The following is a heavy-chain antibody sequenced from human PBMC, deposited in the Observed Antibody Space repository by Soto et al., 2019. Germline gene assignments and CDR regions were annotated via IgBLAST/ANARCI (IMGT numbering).Heavy chain of an antibody. Sequence: SVNVSCKVSGGTFNIRWVRQAPGQGLERMGGIIPVIDTANYARKFQGRVVISADRATNIVYMEMMSLTLEDTAVYYCARGSGADAFDIWGQGTMVTVSS. J-gene: IGHJ3*02. CDR3: ARGSGADAFDI. CDR1: GGTFN. CDR2: IIPVIDTA. V-gene: IGHV1-69*06. D-gene: IGHD7-27*01.